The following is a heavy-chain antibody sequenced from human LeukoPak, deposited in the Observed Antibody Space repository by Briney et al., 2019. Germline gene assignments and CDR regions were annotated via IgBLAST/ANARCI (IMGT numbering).Heavy chain of an antibody. J-gene: IGHJ3*02. CDR1: GFTISNYA. CDR3: AKDGSSGTAAAADVFAI. Sequence: GGSLRLSCAASGFTISNYAMSWVRQAPGKGLEWVSVVSGSGETTYYADSVEGRFTISRDNSKNTLYLQMNSLRAEDTALYYCAKDGSSGTAAAADVFAIWGQGTTVIVSS. V-gene: IGHV3-23*01. D-gene: IGHD6-13*01. CDR2: VSGSGETT.